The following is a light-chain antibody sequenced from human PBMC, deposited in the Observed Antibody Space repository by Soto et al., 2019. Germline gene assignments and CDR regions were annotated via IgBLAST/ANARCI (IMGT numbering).Light chain of an antibody. V-gene: IGKV3-11*01. CDR3: QQYGSSGT. J-gene: IGKJ1*01. Sequence: EIVLTQSPATLSLSPGERATLSCRASQSVGSSLAWYQQKPGQAPRLLIYDASNRATGTPARFSGSGSGTDFTLTISSLEPEDFAVYYCQQYGSSGTFGQGTKVDIK. CDR1: QSVGSS. CDR2: DAS.